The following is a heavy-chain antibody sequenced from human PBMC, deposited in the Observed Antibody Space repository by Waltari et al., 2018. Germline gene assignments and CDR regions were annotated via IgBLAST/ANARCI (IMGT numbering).Heavy chain of an antibody. Sequence: QVQLVESGGDVVQPGRSLRLSCAASGFTFSSYGMHWVRQAPGKWLEWVTVIWYDGNKKYYADSVKGRFTISRDNSKSTLYLQMDSLTAEDTAVYYCARGLLMNPVLIDFWGQGTLVTVSS. J-gene: IGHJ4*02. CDR1: GFTFSSYG. CDR2: IWYDGNKK. CDR3: ARGLLMNPVLIDF. V-gene: IGHV3-33*01. D-gene: IGHD3-16*01.